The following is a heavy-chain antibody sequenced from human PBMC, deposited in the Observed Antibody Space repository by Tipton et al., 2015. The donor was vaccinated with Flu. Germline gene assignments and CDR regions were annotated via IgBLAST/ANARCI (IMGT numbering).Heavy chain of an antibody. Sequence: TLSLTCTVSGGSVSSGSYYLSWIRQPPGKGLDWVGYIYYSGSTNYNPSLKSRVTISVDTSKNQFSLKLSSVTAADTAVYYCARDQVSPHLTYGMDVWGQGTTVTVSS. CDR2: IYYSGST. V-gene: IGHV4-61*01. CDR3: ARDQVSPHLTYGMDV. D-gene: IGHD2-21*01. J-gene: IGHJ6*02. CDR1: GGSVSSGSYY.